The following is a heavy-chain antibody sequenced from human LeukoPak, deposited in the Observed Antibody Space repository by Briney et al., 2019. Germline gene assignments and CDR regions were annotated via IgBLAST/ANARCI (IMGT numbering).Heavy chain of an antibody. Sequence: LSGGSLRLSCAASGFTFPTYVIHWVRQAPGKGLEWVAVISQTGSIETYADSVRGRFSISRDNSDSTVYLQMNSLKTEDTAVYYCARDRAVALPTYFYYMDVWGKGTTVIVSS. D-gene: IGHD2-15*01. CDR1: GFTFPTYV. CDR3: ARDRAVALPTYFYYMDV. V-gene: IGHV3-30*03. CDR2: ISQTGSIE. J-gene: IGHJ6*03.